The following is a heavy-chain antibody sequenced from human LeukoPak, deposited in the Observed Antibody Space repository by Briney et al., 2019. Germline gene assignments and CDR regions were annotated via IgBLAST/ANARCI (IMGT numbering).Heavy chain of an antibody. D-gene: IGHD3-3*01. CDR2: ISYDGSNK. CDR1: GFTFSSYA. J-gene: IGHJ4*02. Sequence: GGSLRLSCAASGFTFSSYAMHLVRQAPGKGLEWVAVISYDGSNKYYADSVKGRFTISRDNSKNTLYLQMNSLRAEDTAVYYCARDPAVYYDFWSGYYTTGSAVDYWGQGTLVTVSS. CDR3: ARDPAVYYDFWSGYYTTGSAVDY. V-gene: IGHV3-30-3*01.